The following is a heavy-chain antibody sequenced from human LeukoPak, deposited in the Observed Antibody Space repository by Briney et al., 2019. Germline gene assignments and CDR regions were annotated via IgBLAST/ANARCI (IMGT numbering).Heavy chain of an antibody. V-gene: IGHV3-30*02. Sequence: GGSLRLSCAASGFTFSSYGMHWVRQAPGKGLGWVAFIRYDGSNKYYADSVKGRFTISRDNSKNTLYLQMNSLRAEDTAVYYCALGLRYCSSTSCYPYAFDIWGQGTMVTVSS. CDR1: GFTFSSYG. CDR3: ALGLRYCSSTSCYPYAFDI. J-gene: IGHJ3*02. CDR2: IRYDGSNK. D-gene: IGHD2-2*01.